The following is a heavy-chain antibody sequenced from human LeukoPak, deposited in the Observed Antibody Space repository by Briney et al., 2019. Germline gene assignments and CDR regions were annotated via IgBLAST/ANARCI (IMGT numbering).Heavy chain of an antibody. CDR1: GGSISSGSYY. CDR2: IYYAGDT. J-gene: IGHJ6*03. Sequence: PSETLSLTCTVSGGSISSGSYYWGWIRQPPGKGLEWIGNIYYAGDTDLNPPLKSRATISVDTSKNQFSLKLSSVTAADAAVYYWARVPPWYMDVWGRGTTVTVSS. V-gene: IGHV4-39*07. CDR3: ARVPPWYMDV.